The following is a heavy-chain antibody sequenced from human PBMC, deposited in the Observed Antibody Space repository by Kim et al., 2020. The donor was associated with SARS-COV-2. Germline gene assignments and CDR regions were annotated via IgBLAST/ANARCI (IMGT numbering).Heavy chain of an antibody. V-gene: IGHV4-31*03. CDR3: ARDWIATAVNGWHFDL. CDR1: RGSISSGAYY. J-gene: IGHJ2*01. Sequence: SETLSLTCTVSRGSISSGAYYWTWIRQHPGKGLEWIGYIYYSGNTYYNPSLNSRVTISVDTSQNQFSLKLSSVTAADTAVYFCARDWIATAVNGWHFDLWGRGTLLTVSS. D-gene: IGHD2-21*02. CDR2: IYYSGNT.